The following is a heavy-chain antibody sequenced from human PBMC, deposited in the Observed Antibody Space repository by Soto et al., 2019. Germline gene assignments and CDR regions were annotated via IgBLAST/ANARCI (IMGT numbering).Heavy chain of an antibody. V-gene: IGHV4-59*12. Sequence: SGTLSLTCTVSCFPFSGYPLYWIRLPTGKGLEVIGYASDKGFGRIHPSVDGRVTISFNHPKSQFSLELRSVTAADTAVYYCARGNELIFDYWGQGIQVTVSS. CDR2: ASDKGFG. J-gene: IGHJ4*02. D-gene: IGHD1-26*01. CDR3: ARGNELIFDY. CDR1: CFPFSGYP.